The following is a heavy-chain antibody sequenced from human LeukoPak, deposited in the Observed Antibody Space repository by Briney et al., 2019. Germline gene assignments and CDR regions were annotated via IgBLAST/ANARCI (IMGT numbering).Heavy chain of an antibody. CDR2: LNPSGSST. CDR1: GYTFTNYY. CDR3: ARRGNSGYLDY. J-gene: IGHJ4*02. V-gene: IGHV1-46*01. D-gene: IGHD3-22*01. Sequence: GASVKVSCKASGYTFTNYYMHWMRQAPGQGLEWMGILNPSGSSTSYAQKFQGRVTMTRDMSTSTVYMELSSLRSEDTAVYYCARRGNSGYLDYWGQGSLVTVSS.